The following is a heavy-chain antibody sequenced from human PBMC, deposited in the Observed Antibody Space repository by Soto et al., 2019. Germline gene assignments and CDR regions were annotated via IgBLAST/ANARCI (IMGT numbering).Heavy chain of an antibody. CDR2: SDPEDGET. Sequence: ASVKVSCKVSGYTLTELSMHWVRQAPGKGLEWMGGSDPEDGETIYAQKFQGRVTMTEDTSTDTAYMELSSLRSEDAAVYFCATLGGVYCSSTSCYNFDYWGQGTLVTVSS. V-gene: IGHV1-24*01. CDR1: GYTLTELS. J-gene: IGHJ4*02. D-gene: IGHD2-2*01. CDR3: ATLGGVYCSSTSCYNFDY.